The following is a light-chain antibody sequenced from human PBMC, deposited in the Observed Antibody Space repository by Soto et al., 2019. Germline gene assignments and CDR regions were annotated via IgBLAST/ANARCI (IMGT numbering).Light chain of an antibody. CDR1: QSVSNNY. Sequence: EILLTPSPGTLSLSPVEISTLSCTASQSVSNNYLAWYQQKPGQAPRLLIYGASNRATGIPDRFSGSGSGTDFTLTISRLEPEDFAVYYCQQYGSSGTFGQGTKGDIK. CDR3: QQYGSSGT. V-gene: IGKV3-20*01. CDR2: GAS. J-gene: IGKJ1*01.